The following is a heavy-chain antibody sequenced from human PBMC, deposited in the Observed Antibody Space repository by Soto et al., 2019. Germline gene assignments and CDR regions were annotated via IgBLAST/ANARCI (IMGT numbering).Heavy chain of an antibody. CDR1: GGSISSSSYY. CDR2: IYYSGST. D-gene: IGHD6-19*01. CDR3: ARRTVNIRTFYSGLKTHCFDY. Sequence: QLQLQESGPGLVKPSETLSLTCAVSGGSISSSSYYWGWIRQPPGKGLEWIGSIYYSGSTYYTPSIQSRVAISVDTSKSQFSLKLNSVTAADTAVYYCARRTVNIRTFYSGLKTHCFDYWGQGTLVTVSS. J-gene: IGHJ4*02. V-gene: IGHV4-39*01.